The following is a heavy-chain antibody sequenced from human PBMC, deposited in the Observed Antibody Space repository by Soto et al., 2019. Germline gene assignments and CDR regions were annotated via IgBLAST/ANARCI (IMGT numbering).Heavy chain of an antibody. D-gene: IGHD6-6*01. CDR2: ISGSGGRT. CDR1: GFTFSSYA. CDR3: AKWQLVRVGFQH. Sequence: EVQLLESGGGLVQPGGSLRLSCAASGFTFSSYAMSWVRQAPGKGLVWVSAISGSGGRTYYADSVKGRFTISRDNSKDTLYLQMNGLRAEDTAVYYCAKWQLVRVGFQHWGQGTLVTVSS. V-gene: IGHV3-23*01. J-gene: IGHJ1*01.